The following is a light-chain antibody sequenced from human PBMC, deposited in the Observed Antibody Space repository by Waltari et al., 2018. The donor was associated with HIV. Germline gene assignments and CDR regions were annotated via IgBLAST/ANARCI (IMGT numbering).Light chain of an antibody. CDR1: KLGNRF. V-gene: IGLV3-1*01. Sequence: DLSQPASVSVSPGHTATVTCSGDKLGNRFVCWYRQKSGQSPELIIYQDSRRPSGISDRFSGATSGSKATLTIRETQSIDEGDYYCQAWDSNNYVFGSGTRVTVL. CDR3: QAWDSNNYV. CDR2: QDS. J-gene: IGLJ1*01.